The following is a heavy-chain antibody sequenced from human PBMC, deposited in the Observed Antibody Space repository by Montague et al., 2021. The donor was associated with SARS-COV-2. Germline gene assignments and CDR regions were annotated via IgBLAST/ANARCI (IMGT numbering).Heavy chain of an antibody. CDR2: IYYRGST. J-gene: IGHJ5*02. CDR3: AKEDRWNWFDP. CDR1: GGSINSSY. Sequence: SETLSLTCTVSGGSINSSYWRWIRQPPGKGLEWIGYIYYRGSTNYNPSLKTRVTISVDTSKNQFSLKLNSMTAADTAVYYCAKEDRWNWFDPWGQGTLGIVSS. D-gene: IGHD5-24*01. V-gene: IGHV4-59*01.